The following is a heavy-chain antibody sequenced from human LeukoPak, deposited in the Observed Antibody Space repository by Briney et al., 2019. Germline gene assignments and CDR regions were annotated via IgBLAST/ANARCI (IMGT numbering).Heavy chain of an antibody. CDR3: AKEVGYYYGSGRYWD. D-gene: IGHD3-10*01. CDR1: GFTFSSYG. J-gene: IGHJ4*02. Sequence: GGSLRLSCAASGFTFSSYGMHWVRQAPGKGLEWVAVISYDGSNKYYADCVKGRFTISRDNSKNTLYLQMNSLRAQDTAVYSCAKEVGYYYGSGRYWDWGQGTLVTVSS. V-gene: IGHV3-30*18. CDR2: ISYDGSNK.